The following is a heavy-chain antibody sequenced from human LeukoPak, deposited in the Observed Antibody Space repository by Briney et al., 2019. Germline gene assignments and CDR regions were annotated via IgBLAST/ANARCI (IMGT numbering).Heavy chain of an antibody. D-gene: IGHD4-17*01. J-gene: IGHJ4*02. CDR3: AKVGDYGDPTRGFDY. Sequence: PGGSPRLSCAASGFTFSSYAMSWVRQAPGKGLEWVSAISGSGGSTYYADSVKGRFTISRDNSKNTLYLQMNSLRAEDTAVYYCAKVGDYGDPTRGFDYWGQGTLVTVSS. V-gene: IGHV3-23*01. CDR1: GFTFSSYA. CDR2: ISGSGGST.